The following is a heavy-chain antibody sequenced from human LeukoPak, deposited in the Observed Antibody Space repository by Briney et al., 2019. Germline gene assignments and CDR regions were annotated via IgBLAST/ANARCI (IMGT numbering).Heavy chain of an antibody. CDR1: GFTFSSYS. CDR2: ISTSSGYI. D-gene: IGHD6-13*01. Sequence: GGSLRLSCAASGFTFSSYSMNWVRQAPGKGLEWVSSISTSSGYIYYADSVRGRFTISRDNAKNSLYLQMNSLRDEDTAVYYCARGKAAAGISIDYWGQGTLVTVSS. V-gene: IGHV3-21*01. CDR3: ARGKAAAGISIDY. J-gene: IGHJ4*02.